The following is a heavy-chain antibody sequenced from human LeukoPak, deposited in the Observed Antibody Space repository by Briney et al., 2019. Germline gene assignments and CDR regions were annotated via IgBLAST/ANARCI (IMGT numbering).Heavy chain of an antibody. J-gene: IGHJ4*02. Sequence: ASVKVSCKASGYTFPDYDINWVRQASGQGLEWMGWTNPDTGNTGYAQRFQGRVTMTRDTSTSTVYMELSSLRSEDTAVYYCARDLGVGATTGYWGQGTLVTVSS. V-gene: IGHV1-8*01. CDR2: TNPDTGNT. CDR3: ARDLGVGATTGY. CDR1: GYTFPDYD. D-gene: IGHD1-26*01.